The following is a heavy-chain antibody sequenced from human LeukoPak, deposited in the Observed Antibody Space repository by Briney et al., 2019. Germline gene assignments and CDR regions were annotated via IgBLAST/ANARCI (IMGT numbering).Heavy chain of an antibody. CDR2: INPSGGST. CDR1: GYTFTSYY. CDR3: ARGRIAAAGTVPYYFDY. J-gene: IGHJ4*02. D-gene: IGHD6-13*01. V-gene: IGHV1-46*01. Sequence: ASVKVSCKASGYTFTSYYMHWVRQAPGQGLEWMGIINPSGGSTSYAQKFQGRVTMTRDTSTSTVYMELSNLRSEDTAVYYCARGRIAAAGTVPYYFDYWGQGTLVTVSS.